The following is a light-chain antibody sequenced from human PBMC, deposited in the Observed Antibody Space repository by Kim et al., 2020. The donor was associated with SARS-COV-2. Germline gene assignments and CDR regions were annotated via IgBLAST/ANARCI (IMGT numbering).Light chain of an antibody. Sequence: GLTVTLSCSGIRSNIARNTVEWYQQVPGTAPKLLISTNNQRRSGVPDRFSASKSDTSASLAISGLQSEDEADYYCAAWDDRLDVYVIGTGTKVTVL. V-gene: IGLV1-44*01. J-gene: IGLJ1*01. CDR2: TNN. CDR3: AAWDDRLDVYV. CDR1: RSNIARNT.